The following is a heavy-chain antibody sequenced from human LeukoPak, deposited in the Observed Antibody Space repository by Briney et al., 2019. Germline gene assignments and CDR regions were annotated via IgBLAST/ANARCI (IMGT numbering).Heavy chain of an antibody. CDR1: GFIFSSYE. V-gene: IGHV3-48*03. Sequence: GGSLRLSCAASGFIFSSYEMNWVRQAPGKGLEWISYINSGTTTYYADFVKGRFTISRDNAKSSLHLQMSSLTTEDTAVYYCATDRDATHLNYWGQGTLVTVSS. CDR3: ATDRDATHLNY. J-gene: IGHJ4*02. CDR2: INSGTTT.